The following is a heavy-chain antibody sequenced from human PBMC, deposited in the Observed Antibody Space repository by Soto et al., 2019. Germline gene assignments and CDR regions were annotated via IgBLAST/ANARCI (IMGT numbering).Heavy chain of an antibody. CDR1: GFTFSNYA. CDR2: ISNTGGRT. J-gene: IGHJ6*02. V-gene: IGHV3-23*01. D-gene: IGHD6-13*01. Sequence: GGSLRLSCAASGFTFSNYAMSWVRQAPGKGLEWVSYISNTGGRTNYADSVKGRFSISRDNSKNTLYLQMNSLRAEDTAVYYCAKDGRGSSWYNYYYGMDVWGQGTTVTVSS. CDR3: AKDGRGSSWYNYYYGMDV.